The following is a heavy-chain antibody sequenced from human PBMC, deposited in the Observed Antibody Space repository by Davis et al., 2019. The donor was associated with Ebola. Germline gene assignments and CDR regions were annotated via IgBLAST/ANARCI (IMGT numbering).Heavy chain of an antibody. CDR2: ISVRSIT. V-gene: IGHV3-23*01. Sequence: PGGSLRLSCAASGFIFSSYAMSWVRQAPGKGLEWVSSISVRSITYHADSVKGRSTISRDNSKNTLYLQMNSLRAEDTDVYYCAKVHPPTTVTTGWFDPWGQGTLVTVSS. D-gene: IGHD4-17*01. CDR1: GFIFSSYA. J-gene: IGHJ5*02. CDR3: AKVHPPTTVTTGWFDP.